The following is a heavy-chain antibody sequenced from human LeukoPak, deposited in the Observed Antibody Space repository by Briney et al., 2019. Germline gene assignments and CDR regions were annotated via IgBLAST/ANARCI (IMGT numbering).Heavy chain of an antibody. CDR1: GYTFTRYG. D-gene: IGHD3-3*01. CDR2: ISAYNGNT. J-gene: IGHJ5*02. Sequence: AASVKVSCKASGYTFTRYGISWVRQAPGQGLEWMGWISAYNGNTNYAQKLQGRVTMTTDTSTSTVYMHLSSLRSEDTAVYYCAREAVTIFGLVRTQTPKGPHRFDPWGQGTLVTVSS. V-gene: IGHV1-18*01. CDR3: AREAVTIFGLVRTQTPKGPHRFDP.